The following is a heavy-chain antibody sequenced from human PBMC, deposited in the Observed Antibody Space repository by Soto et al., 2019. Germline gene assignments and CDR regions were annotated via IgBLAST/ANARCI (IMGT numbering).Heavy chain of an antibody. Sequence: ASVKVSCKASGYTFTGYYMHWVRQAPGQGLEWMGWINPNSGGTNYAQKFQGWVTMTRDTSISTAYMELSRLRSDDTAVYYCARGGSSYYLYCYYGMDVWGQGTPVTVSS. D-gene: IGHD6-6*01. CDR2: INPNSGGT. CDR1: GYTFTGYY. CDR3: ARGGSSYYLYCYYGMDV. J-gene: IGHJ6*02. V-gene: IGHV1-2*04.